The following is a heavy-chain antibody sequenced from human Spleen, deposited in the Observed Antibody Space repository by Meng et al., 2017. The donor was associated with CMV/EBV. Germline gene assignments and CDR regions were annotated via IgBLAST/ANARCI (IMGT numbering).Heavy chain of an antibody. V-gene: IGHV1-2*02. J-gene: IGHJ3*02. CDR2: INPNSGGT. D-gene: IGHD2-15*01. CDR1: GYTFTSYD. Sequence: GESLKISCKASGYTFTSYDINWVRQATRQGLEWMGWINPNSGGTNYAQKFQGRVTMTRDTSITTAYMELSRLRSDDTAVYYCARWAATNDAFDIWGQGTMVTVSS. CDR3: ARWAATNDAFDI.